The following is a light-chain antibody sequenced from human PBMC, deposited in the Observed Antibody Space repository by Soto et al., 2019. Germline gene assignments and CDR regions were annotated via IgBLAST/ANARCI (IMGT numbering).Light chain of an antibody. CDR1: SRHLGEYNY. CDR3: SLDTSDGV. CDR2: EVS. Sequence: QSALTQPASVSGSPGQSITISCTGTSRHLGEYNYVSWYQHHPGKAPKLIIYEVSNRPSGVSNRFSGSQSGNTASLTISGLQAEDEADYYCSLDTSDGVFGGGTKLTVL. V-gene: IGLV2-14*01. J-gene: IGLJ3*02.